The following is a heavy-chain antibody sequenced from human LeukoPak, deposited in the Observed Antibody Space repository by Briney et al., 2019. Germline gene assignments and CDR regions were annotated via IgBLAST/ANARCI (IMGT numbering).Heavy chain of an antibody. D-gene: IGHD3-9*01. CDR2: IYTSGST. V-gene: IGHV4-61*02. Sequence: SETLSLTCTVSGASISSGGYYWSWIRQPAGKGLEWIGRIYTSGSTDYNPSLKGRVTISVDTSKNQFSLKLSSVTAADTAVYYCARDGSGRYFDWLLRYYFDYWGQGTLVTVSS. J-gene: IGHJ4*02. CDR1: GASISSGGYY. CDR3: ARDGSGRYFDWLLRYYFDY.